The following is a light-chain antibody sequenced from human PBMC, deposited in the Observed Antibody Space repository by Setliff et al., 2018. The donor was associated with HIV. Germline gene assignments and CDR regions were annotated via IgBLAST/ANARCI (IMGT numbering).Light chain of an antibody. CDR2: DVS. Sequence: QSALAQPASVSGSPGQSITISCTGTSSDVGGYNYVSWYQQHPGKAPKLMLHDVSNRPSGVSNRFSGSKSGNTASLTISGLQAEDEADYYCSSYTGSSTLFGGGTK. CDR1: SSDVGGYNY. V-gene: IGLV2-14*01. CDR3: SSYTGSSTL. J-gene: IGLJ2*01.